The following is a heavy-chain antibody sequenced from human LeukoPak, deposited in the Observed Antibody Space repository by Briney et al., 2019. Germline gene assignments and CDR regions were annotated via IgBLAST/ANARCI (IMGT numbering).Heavy chain of an antibody. Sequence: SETLSLTCTVSGGSISSGGYYWSWIRQHPGKGLEWIGYIYYSGSTYYNPSLKSRVTISVDTSKNQFSLKLSSVTAADTAVYYCARNRHGYFDYWGQGTLVTASS. CDR2: IYYSGST. D-gene: IGHD1-14*01. J-gene: IGHJ4*02. CDR3: ARNRHGYFDY. V-gene: IGHV4-31*03. CDR1: GGSISSGGYY.